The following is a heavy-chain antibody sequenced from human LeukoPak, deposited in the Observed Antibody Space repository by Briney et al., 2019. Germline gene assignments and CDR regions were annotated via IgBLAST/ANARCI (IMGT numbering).Heavy chain of an antibody. Sequence: PSETLSLTCAVYGGSFSGYYWSWIRQPPGKGLEWIGEINHSGSTNYNPSLKSRVTISVDTSKNQFSLKLSSVTAANTAVYYCARGCSSGWYLYYFDYWGQGTLVTVSS. D-gene: IGHD6-19*01. CDR2: INHSGST. V-gene: IGHV4-34*01. CDR3: ARGCSSGWYLYYFDY. J-gene: IGHJ4*02. CDR1: GGSFSGYY.